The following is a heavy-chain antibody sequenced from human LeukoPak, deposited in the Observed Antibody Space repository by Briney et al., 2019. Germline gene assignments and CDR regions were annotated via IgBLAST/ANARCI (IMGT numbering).Heavy chain of an antibody. CDR1: GFTFSSYG. CDR3: ARLGAAWSLDY. CDR2: IWYDGSTK. Sequence: GGSLRLSCEASGFTFSSYGMHWVRQAPGKGLEWMAVIWYDGSTKYYADSVKGRFTISRDNSKNTLYLQMNSLRAGDTAVYYCARLGAAWSLDYWGQGTLVTVSS. D-gene: IGHD1-26*01. V-gene: IGHV3-33*01. J-gene: IGHJ4*02.